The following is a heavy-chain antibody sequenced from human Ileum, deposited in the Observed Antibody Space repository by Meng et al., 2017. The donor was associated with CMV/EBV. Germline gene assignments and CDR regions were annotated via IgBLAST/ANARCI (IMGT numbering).Heavy chain of an antibody. D-gene: IGHD1-26*01. CDR1: GYTFTIYA. Sequence: QVQLVQSGSELEKPGASVRVSCKASGYTFTIYAMNWVRQAPGQGLEWMGWIDTSTGNPTYAQGFTGRFVFSLDTSVSTAYLQISSLKAEDTAVYYCAREGESGTYQYWGQGTLVTSPQ. CDR2: IDTSTGNP. V-gene: IGHV7-4-1*02. CDR3: AREGESGTYQY. J-gene: IGHJ4*02.